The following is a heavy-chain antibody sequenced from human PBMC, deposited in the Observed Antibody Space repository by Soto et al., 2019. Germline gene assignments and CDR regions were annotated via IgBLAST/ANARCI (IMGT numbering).Heavy chain of an antibody. Sequence: QMQLVQSGAEVKKPGASVKVSCKASGYTFSSYDITWVRQAAGQGREWMGWVNPNSGDTDYTQKFQGRVTMTSKTSMNPACMELDSLRADDTAVYYCGREGFLDYFVDLWGQGTLVTVSS. CDR3: GREGFLDYFVDL. D-gene: IGHD4-17*01. V-gene: IGHV1-8*02. CDR2: VNPNSGDT. J-gene: IGHJ5*02. CDR1: GYTFSSYD.